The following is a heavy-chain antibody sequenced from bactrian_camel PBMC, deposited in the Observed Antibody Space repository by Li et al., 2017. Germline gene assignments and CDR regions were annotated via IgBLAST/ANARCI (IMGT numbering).Heavy chain of an antibody. J-gene: IGHJ4*01. D-gene: IGHD3*01. CDR1: VPTHSRFS. CDR3: ATKHAGMQCVRYWGGYVEDPEHFRY. V-gene: IGHV3S57*01. CDR2: INVDGNT. Sequence: QVQLVESGGGSAQAGGSLSLSCAASVPTHSRFSACMAWFRQIPGKEREAVATINVDGNTTYAQSVKGRFTLSLDNAKNTLFLQTNSLKPEDSAMYYCATKHAGMQCVRYWGGYVEDPEHFRYWGQGTQVTVS.